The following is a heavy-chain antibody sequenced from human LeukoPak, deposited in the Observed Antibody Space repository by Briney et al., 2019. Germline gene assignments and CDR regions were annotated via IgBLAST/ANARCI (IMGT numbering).Heavy chain of an antibody. D-gene: IGHD2/OR15-2a*01. CDR1: GFTSSTYN. J-gene: IGHJ4*02. V-gene: IGHV3-21*01. CDR2: ITSSSSYI. CDR3: TRKGSQWDFLVDY. Sequence: GGSMRLSCAASGFTSSTYNMNWVRQAPGEGLEWVSSITSSSSYIYYADSVKGRFTISRDNAKNSLYLQLDSLTAEDTAVYYCTRKGSQWDFLVDYWGQGTRVTVSP.